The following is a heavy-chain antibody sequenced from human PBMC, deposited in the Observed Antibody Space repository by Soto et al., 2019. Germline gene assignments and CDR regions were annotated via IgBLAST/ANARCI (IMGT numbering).Heavy chain of an antibody. J-gene: IGHJ4*02. CDR1: GFSFRSYA. Sequence: PGGSLRLSCAASGFSFRSYAMHWVRQAPGKGLEWVAVIWYDGVNKYYADSVKGRFTISRDNSNNTLYVQMNSLKAEDTAVYYCVRYPYLPTAGRLASLNYWGLGTLVTVSA. D-gene: IGHD1-1*01. CDR2: IWYDGVNK. CDR3: VRYPYLPTAGRLASLNY. V-gene: IGHV3-33*08.